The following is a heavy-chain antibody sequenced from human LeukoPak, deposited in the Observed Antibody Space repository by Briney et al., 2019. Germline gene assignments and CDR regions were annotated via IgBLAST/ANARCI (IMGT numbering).Heavy chain of an antibody. J-gene: IGHJ4*02. D-gene: IGHD6-13*01. CDR2: ISSSGSTI. Sequence: PGGSLRLSCAASGFTFSSYEMNWVRQAPGKGLEWVSYISSSGSTIYYADSVKGRFTISRDTAKKSLFLQMNSLRAEDTAVYYCARARVTSIAAADYLDYWGQGTLVTVSS. CDR3: ARARVTSIAAADYLDY. V-gene: IGHV3-48*03. CDR1: GFTFSSYE.